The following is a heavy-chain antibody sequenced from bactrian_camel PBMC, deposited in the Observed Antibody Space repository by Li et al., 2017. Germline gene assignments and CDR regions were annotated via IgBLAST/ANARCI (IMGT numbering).Heavy chain of an antibody. V-gene: IGHV3S60*01. CDR1: GKTNVLNC. D-gene: IGHD5*01. CDR3: QATQSVAALGLVGLGF. Sequence: HVQLVESGGGLVQAGGSLNLSCAATGKTNVLNCMGWFRQAPGKEREGVAVITRIDGGTAYADSVKGRFAISQDNTKNAVFLTMDNLKVEDTAMYYCQATQSVAALGLVGLGFWGRGTQVTVS. J-gene: IGHJ6*01. CDR2: ITRIDGGT.